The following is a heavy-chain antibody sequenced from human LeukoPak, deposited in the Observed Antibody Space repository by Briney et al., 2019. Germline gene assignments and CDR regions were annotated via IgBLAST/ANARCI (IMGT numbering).Heavy chain of an antibody. V-gene: IGHV7-4-1*02. CDR3: ARGLRYFDWSKEHLDY. Sequence: ASVKVSCKASGYTFTSYAMNWVRQAPGQGLEWMGWVNTNTGNPTYAQGFTGRFVFSLDTSVSTAYLQISSLKAEDTAVYYCARGLRYFDWSKEHLDYWGQGTLVTVSS. D-gene: IGHD3-9*01. CDR2: VNTNTGNP. CDR1: GYTFTSYA. J-gene: IGHJ4*02.